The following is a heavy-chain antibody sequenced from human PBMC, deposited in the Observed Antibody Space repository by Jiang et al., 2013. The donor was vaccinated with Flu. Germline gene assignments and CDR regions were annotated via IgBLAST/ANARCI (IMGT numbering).Heavy chain of an antibody. Sequence: GAEVKKPGESLKISCKGSGYSFTSYWIGWVRQMPGKGLEWMGIIYPGDSDTRYSPSFQGQVTISADKSISTAYLQWSSLKASDTAMYYCARSIWFGQAEPTDAFDIWGQGTMVTVSS. J-gene: IGHJ3*02. CDR2: IYPGDSDT. CDR3: ARSIWFGQAEPTDAFDI. V-gene: IGHV5-51*01. D-gene: IGHD3-10*01. CDR1: GYSFTSYW.